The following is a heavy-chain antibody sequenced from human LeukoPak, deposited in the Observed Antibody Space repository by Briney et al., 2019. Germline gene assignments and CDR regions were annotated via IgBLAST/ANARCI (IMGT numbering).Heavy chain of an antibody. D-gene: IGHD2-2*01. CDR2: IRYDGSNK. Sequence: GGSLRLSCAASGFTFGSYGMHWVRQAPGKGLEWVAFIRYDGSNKYYADSVKGRFTISRDNSKNTLYLQMNSLRAEDTAVYYCAKGPSTRFDYWGQGTLVTVSS. V-gene: IGHV3-30*02. CDR3: AKGPSTRFDY. CDR1: GFTFGSYG. J-gene: IGHJ4*02.